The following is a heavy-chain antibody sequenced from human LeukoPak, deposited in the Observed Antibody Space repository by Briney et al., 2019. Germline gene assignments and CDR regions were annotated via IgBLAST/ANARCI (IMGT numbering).Heavy chain of an antibody. J-gene: IGHJ3*02. CDR1: GFTFSSYE. CDR2: ISSGGITR. D-gene: IGHD2-15*01. Sequence: GGSLRLSCAASGFTFSSYEMNWVRQAPGKGLEWVSYISSGGITRYYAGSVKGRFTISRDNAKKSLYLQMNSLRAEDTAVYYCARDQGVYCSGGSCTAFDIWGQGTMVTVSS. CDR3: ARDQGVYCSGGSCTAFDI. V-gene: IGHV3-48*03.